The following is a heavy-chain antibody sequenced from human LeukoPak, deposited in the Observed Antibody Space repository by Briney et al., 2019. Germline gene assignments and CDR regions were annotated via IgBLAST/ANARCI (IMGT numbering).Heavy chain of an antibody. CDR1: GFTFSSYS. CDR3: AKHKGAFDY. CDR2: IYSIGTT. D-gene: IGHD3-16*01. J-gene: IGHJ4*02. Sequence: GGSLRLSCAASGFTFSSYSMNWVRQAPGKGLEWVSVIYSIGTTYYADSVKGRFTISRDNSKNTLYLQMNSLRAEDTAVYYCAKHKGAFDYWGQGTLVTVSS. V-gene: IGHV3-66*04.